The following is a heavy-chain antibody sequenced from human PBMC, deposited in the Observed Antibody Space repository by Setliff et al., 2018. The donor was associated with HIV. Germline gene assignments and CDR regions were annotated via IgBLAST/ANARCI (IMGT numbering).Heavy chain of an antibody. CDR3: ARGFGDFSSMIYYYYGMDV. V-gene: IGHV4-34*01. CDR1: GGSLGGYY. D-gene: IGHD3-10*01. Sequence: SETLSLTCAVYGGSLGGYYWSWIRQPPGKGLEWIGEVNHSGNTNYIPSLKSRVTIALDTSKNQFSRNLSSVTAADTAVYYCARGFGDFSSMIYYYYGMDVWGQGTTVTVSS. CDR2: VNHSGNT. J-gene: IGHJ6*02.